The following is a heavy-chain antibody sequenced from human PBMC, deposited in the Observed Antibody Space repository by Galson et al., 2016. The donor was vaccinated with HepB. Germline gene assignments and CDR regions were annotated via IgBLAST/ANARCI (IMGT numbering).Heavy chain of an antibody. V-gene: IGHV3-30*18. CDR1: GFIFSSYA. D-gene: IGHD3-16*01. CDR3: AKERGTAKSFDY. Sequence: SLRLSCAASGFIFSSYAMHWIRKAPGKGLEWVAVVTHDGNNKYYADPVKGRFTISRDNSKNTLFIQMNSLRLGDTAVYYCAKERGTAKSFDYWGPGTLVTVSS. CDR2: VTHDGNNK. J-gene: IGHJ4*02.